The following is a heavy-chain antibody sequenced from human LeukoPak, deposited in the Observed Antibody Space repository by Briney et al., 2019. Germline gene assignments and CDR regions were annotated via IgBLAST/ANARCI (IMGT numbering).Heavy chain of an antibody. CDR3: AKGSGGSGSFYNHFDC. J-gene: IGHJ4*02. D-gene: IGHD3-10*01. CDR1: GLSFNSCG. Sequence: PGRSLRLSCAASGLSFNSCGMHWVRQAPGKGLEWVAVISSDGSNKDYADSVKGRFTISRDNSKNTLSLQMNSLRTEDTAVFYCAKGSGGSGSFYNHFDCWGQGTLVTVSS. V-gene: IGHV3-30*18. CDR2: ISSDGSNK.